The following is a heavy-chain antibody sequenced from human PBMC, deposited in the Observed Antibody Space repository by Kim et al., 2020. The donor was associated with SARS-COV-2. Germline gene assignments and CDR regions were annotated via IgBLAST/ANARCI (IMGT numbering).Heavy chain of an antibody. CDR3: ARSVTRDRWADWVYFDY. Sequence: GGSLRLSCAASGFTFSDYYMSWIRQAPGKGLEWVSYISSSGSTIYYADSVKGRFTISRDNAKNSLYLQMNSLRAEDTAVYYCARSVTRDRWADWVYFDYWGQGTLVTVSS. V-gene: IGHV3-11*01. J-gene: IGHJ4*02. CDR1: GFTFSDYY. CDR2: ISSSGSTI. D-gene: IGHD3-16*02.